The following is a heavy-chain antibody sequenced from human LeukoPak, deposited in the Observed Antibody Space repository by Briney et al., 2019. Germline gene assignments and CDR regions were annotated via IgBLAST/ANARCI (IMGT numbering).Heavy chain of an antibody. D-gene: IGHD5-24*01. V-gene: IGHV3-23*01. CDR3: ARHERWLQFYYYYYYMDV. J-gene: IGHJ6*03. CDR1: GFTFSSYA. CDR2: ISGSGGST. Sequence: GGSQRLSCAASGFTFSSYAMSWVRQAPGKGLEWVSAISGSGGSTYYADSVKGRFTISRDNAKNSLYLQMNSLRAEDTAVYYCARHERWLQFYYYYYYMDVWGKGTTVTISS.